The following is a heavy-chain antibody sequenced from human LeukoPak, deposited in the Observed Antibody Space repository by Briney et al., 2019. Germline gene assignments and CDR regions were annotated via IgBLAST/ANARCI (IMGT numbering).Heavy chain of an antibody. J-gene: IGHJ3*02. V-gene: IGHV4-61*08. CDR1: GGSISSGGYS. Sequence: SETLSLTCAVSGGSISSGGYSWSWIRQPPGMRLEWIGYIYYSGSTNYNPSLKSRVTISVDTSKNQFSLKLSSVTAADTAVYYCARKLELQGHDAFDIWGQGTMVTVSS. CDR2: IYYSGST. CDR3: ARKLELQGHDAFDI. D-gene: IGHD1-7*01.